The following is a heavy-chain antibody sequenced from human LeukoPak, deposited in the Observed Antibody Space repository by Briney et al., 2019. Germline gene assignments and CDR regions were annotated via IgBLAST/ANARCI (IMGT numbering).Heavy chain of an antibody. CDR2: ISGSAGST. Sequence: GGSLRLSCAASGFTFSSYAMSWVRQAPGKGLEWVSAISGSAGSTYFADSVQGRFTISRDNSKSALYLQMNSLRAEDTAVYYCAKDRRDGYNLFDYWGRGTLVTVSS. CDR3: AKDRRDGYNLFDY. J-gene: IGHJ4*02. CDR1: GFTFSSYA. V-gene: IGHV3-23*01. D-gene: IGHD5-24*01.